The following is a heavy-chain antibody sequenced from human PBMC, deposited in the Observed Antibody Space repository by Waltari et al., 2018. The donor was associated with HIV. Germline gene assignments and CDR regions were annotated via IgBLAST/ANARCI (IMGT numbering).Heavy chain of an antibody. CDR1: GGSFSGYY. CDR2: INHSGST. J-gene: IGHJ6*02. CDR3: ARGSPYDFWSGPTFYGMDV. D-gene: IGHD3-3*01. Sequence: QVQLQQWGAGLLKPSETLSLTCAVYGGSFSGYYWSWIRQPPGKGLEWIGEINHSGSTNYNPSLKSRVTISVDTSKNQFSLKLSSVTAADTAVYYCARGSPYDFWSGPTFYGMDVWGQGTTVTVSS. V-gene: IGHV4-34*01.